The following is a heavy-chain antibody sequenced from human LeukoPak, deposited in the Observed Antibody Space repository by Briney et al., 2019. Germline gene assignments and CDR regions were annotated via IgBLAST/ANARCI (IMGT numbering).Heavy chain of an antibody. D-gene: IGHD1-1*01. Sequence: GGSLRLSCAASGFTFSRLAMTWVRQAPGKGLEWVSSISSSSSYIYYADSVKGRFTISRDNAKNSLYLQMNSLRAEDTAVYYCARDGGERENWGQGTLVTVSS. J-gene: IGHJ4*02. CDR1: GFTFSRLA. CDR3: ARDGGEREN. V-gene: IGHV3-21*01. CDR2: ISSSSSYI.